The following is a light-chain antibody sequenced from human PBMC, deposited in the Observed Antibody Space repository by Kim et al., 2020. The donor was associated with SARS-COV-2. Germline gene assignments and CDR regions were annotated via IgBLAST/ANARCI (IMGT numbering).Light chain of an antibody. Sequence: GQSITISCSGTSSDVGGYNDVSWYQQHPGKAPKLMLYDVSKRTSGVSNRFSGSKSGNTASLTISGLQAEDEADYYCSSYTSSSTYVFGTGTKVTVL. CDR3: SSYTSSSTYV. J-gene: IGLJ1*01. CDR1: SSDVGGYND. CDR2: DVS. V-gene: IGLV2-14*04.